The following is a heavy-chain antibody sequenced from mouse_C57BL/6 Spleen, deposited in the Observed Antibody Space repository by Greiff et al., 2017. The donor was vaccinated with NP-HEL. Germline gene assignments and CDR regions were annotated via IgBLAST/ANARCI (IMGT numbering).Heavy chain of an antibody. CDR1: GFTFSSYT. CDR3: ARPSSHYYAMDY. J-gene: IGHJ4*01. CDR2: ISGGGGNT. Sequence: EVQGVESGGGLVKPGGSLKLSCAASGFTFSSYTMSWVRQTPEKRLEWVATISGGGGNTYYPDSVKGRFTISRDNAKNTLYLQMSSLRSEDTALYYCARPSSHYYAMDYWGQGTSVTVSS. V-gene: IGHV5-9*01. D-gene: IGHD6-1*01.